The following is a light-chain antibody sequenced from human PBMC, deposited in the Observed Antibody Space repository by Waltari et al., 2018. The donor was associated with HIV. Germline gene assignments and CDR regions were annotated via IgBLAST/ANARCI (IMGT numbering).Light chain of an antibody. CDR1: SSNIGSNT. Sequence: QSVLTQPPSASGTPGQRVTISCSGSSSNIGSNTVNWYQQLPGTAPTLLTYSNNQRPSGGPDRFSGAKSGTSASLASSGLQSEDEADYYCAAWDDSLNGVVFGGGTKLTVL. CDR2: SNN. CDR3: AAWDDSLNGVV. J-gene: IGLJ2*01. V-gene: IGLV1-44*01.